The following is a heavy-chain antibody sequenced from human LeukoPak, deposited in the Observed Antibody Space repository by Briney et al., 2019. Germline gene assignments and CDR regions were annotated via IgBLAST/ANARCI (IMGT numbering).Heavy chain of an antibody. CDR2: ISSSNSYI. CDR3: ASRIATAGSVDY. CDR1: GFTFSSYS. V-gene: IGHV3-21*04. D-gene: IGHD6-13*01. J-gene: IGHJ4*02. Sequence: GGSLGLSCAASGFTFSSYSIHWVRQAPGKGLEWVSSISSSNSYIYYADSVKGRFTISRDNAKNSLYLQMNTLRAEDTAVYYCASRIATAGSVDYWGQGTLVTVSS.